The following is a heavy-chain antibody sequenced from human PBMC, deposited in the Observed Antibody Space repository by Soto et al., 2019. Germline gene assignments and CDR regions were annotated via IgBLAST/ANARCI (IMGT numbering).Heavy chain of an antibody. Sequence: QVQLVQSGAEVKKPGSSVKVSCKASGGTFSSYAISWVRQAPGQGLEWMGGIIPIFGTANYAQKFQGRVTITADESTSTAYMELSSLRSEDTAVYYCARPYNYYDSSGYYGDAFDIWGQGTMVTVSS. CDR3: ARPYNYYDSSGYYGDAFDI. CDR1: GGTFSSYA. CDR2: IIPIFGTA. V-gene: IGHV1-69*01. D-gene: IGHD3-22*01. J-gene: IGHJ3*02.